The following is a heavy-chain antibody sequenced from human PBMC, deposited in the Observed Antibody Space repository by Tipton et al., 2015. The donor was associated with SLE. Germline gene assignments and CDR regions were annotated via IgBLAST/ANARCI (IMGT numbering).Heavy chain of an antibody. Sequence: TLSLTCTVSGDSISTTSDYWTWSRQPAGKRLEWIGRIYNSGSALYDPALRGRVTISVDTSKNQISLKLSSVTAADTAVYYCARVGHSLSAFDIWGQGTLVTVSS. CDR3: ARVGHSLSAFDI. CDR2: IYNSGSA. D-gene: IGHD5-12*01. CDR1: GDSISTTSDY. V-gene: IGHV4-61*02. J-gene: IGHJ3*02.